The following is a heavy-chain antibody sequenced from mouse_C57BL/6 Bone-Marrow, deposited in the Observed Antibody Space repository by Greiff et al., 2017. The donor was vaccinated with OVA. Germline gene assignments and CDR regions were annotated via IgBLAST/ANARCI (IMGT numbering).Heavy chain of an antibody. CDR2: ISNLAYSI. CDR3: AREYYYGSRWYFDV. J-gene: IGHJ1*03. CDR1: GFTFSDYG. D-gene: IGHD1-1*01. Sequence: EVMLVESGGGLVQPGGSLKLSCAASGFTFSDYGMAWVRQAPRKGPEWVAFISNLAYSIYYADTVTGRFTISRENAKNTLYLEMSSLRSEDTAMYYCAREYYYGSRWYFDVWGTGTTVTVSS. V-gene: IGHV5-15*04.